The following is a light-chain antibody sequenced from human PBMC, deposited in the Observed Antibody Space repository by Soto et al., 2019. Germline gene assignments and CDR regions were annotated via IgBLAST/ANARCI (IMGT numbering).Light chain of an antibody. J-gene: IGKJ2*01. CDR2: DAS. CDR3: QQSYTTLYT. CDR1: QSISSY. V-gene: IGKV1-39*01. Sequence: DIQMTQSPSSLSASVGDRVTITCRASQSISSYLNWYQQKPGKAPKLLIYDASNLQSGVPSRFSGSGSVTDFTLTISSLQLEDFATYYCQQSYTTLYTFGQGTKLEIK.